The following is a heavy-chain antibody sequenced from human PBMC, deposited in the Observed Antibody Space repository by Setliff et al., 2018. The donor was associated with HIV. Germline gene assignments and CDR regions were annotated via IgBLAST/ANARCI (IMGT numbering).Heavy chain of an antibody. Sequence: GGSLRLSCAASGFTFSRYEMNWVRQAPGKGLEWVSYISSSGGTIYYADSVKGRFTIFRDNAKNSLYLQMNSLRAEDAAVYYCARDSSSWYEFYFDCWGQGTLVTV. CDR1: GFTFSRYE. D-gene: IGHD6-13*01. V-gene: IGHV3-48*03. CDR2: ISSSGGTI. CDR3: ARDSSSWYEFYFDC. J-gene: IGHJ4*02.